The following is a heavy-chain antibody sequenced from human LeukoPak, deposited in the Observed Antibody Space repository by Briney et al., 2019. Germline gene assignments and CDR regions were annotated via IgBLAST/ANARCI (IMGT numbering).Heavy chain of an antibody. CDR2: ISAYNGNT. J-gene: IGHJ6*03. CDR1: GYTFTVYG. D-gene: IGHD2-15*01. Sequence: ASVKVSCKASGYTFTVYGITWVRQAPGQGLEWMGWISAYNGNTNYAQKLQGRVTMTTDTSTSTAYRELRSLRSDDTAVYYCARGYCSGGSCYSYYYYNYMDVWGKGTTVTVSS. V-gene: IGHV1-18*01. CDR3: ARGYCSGGSCYSYYYYNYMDV.